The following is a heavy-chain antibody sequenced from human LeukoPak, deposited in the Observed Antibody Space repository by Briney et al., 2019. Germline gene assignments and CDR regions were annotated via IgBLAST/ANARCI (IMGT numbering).Heavy chain of an antibody. CDR3: ARGKGYYGSGSSFDY. Sequence: GGSLRLSCAVSGFTFSRYAMHWVRQAPGEGLEGVALISYDGSNTYYADSVRGRFTISRDDSKNTLFLQMNNLRAEDTAVYYCARGKGYYGSGSSFDYWAQGTLVTVSS. D-gene: IGHD3-10*01. CDR2: ISYDGSNT. CDR1: GFTFSRYA. J-gene: IGHJ4*02. V-gene: IGHV3-30*04.